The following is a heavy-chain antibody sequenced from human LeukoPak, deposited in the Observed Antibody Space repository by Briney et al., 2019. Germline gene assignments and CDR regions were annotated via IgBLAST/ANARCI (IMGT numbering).Heavy chain of an antibody. J-gene: IGHJ4*02. CDR1: GGSITGGFYY. CDR3: ARGTIGIAVAGAYFDY. Sequence: SQTLSLTCAVSGGSITGGFYYWSWIRQPPGKGLEWIGEINHSGSTNYNPSLKSRVTISVDTSKNQFSLKLSSVTAADTAVYYCARGTIGIAVAGAYFDYWGQGTLVTVSS. D-gene: IGHD6-19*01. V-gene: IGHV4-34*01. CDR2: INHSGST.